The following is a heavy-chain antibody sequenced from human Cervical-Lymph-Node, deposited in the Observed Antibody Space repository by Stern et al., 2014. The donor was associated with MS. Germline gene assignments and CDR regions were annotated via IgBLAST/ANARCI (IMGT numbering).Heavy chain of an antibody. J-gene: IGHJ4*02. V-gene: IGHV3-9*01. CDR2: ITWDGGNI. CDR3: AKDILSGSGFDC. D-gene: IGHD2-21*01. CDR1: GFTFDDYA. Sequence: VQLVESGGGLVQPGMSLRLSCAASGFTFDDYAMHWVRQAPGKGLEWVSGITWDGGNIDYADSVKGRFTVSRDNANNFLYLQMNSLRTEDTALYYCAKDILSGSGFDCWGQGTLVTVSS.